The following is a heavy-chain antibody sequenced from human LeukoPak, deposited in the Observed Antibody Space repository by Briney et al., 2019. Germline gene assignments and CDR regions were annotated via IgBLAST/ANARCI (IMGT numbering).Heavy chain of an antibody. V-gene: IGHV3-33*01. Sequence: GGSLRLSCAASGFTFSSYGMHWVRQAPGKGLGWVAVIWYEGSNKYYADSVKGRFPISRDNSKNTLYLQMNSLRAEDTAVYYCARARGIAVAGTVFGYYYYMDVWGKGTTVTVSS. CDR3: ARARGIAVAGTVFGYYYYMDV. CDR1: GFTFSSYG. CDR2: IWYEGSNK. J-gene: IGHJ6*03. D-gene: IGHD6-19*01.